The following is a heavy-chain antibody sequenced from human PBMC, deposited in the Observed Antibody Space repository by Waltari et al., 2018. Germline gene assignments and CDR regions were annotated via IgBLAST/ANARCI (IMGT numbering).Heavy chain of an antibody. CDR1: GFPFDHYA. J-gene: IGHJ5*02. CDR2: INWDGSST. Sequence: EEQLVESGGGVVRPGGSLRLSCAASGFPFDHYAMAWVRQAPGKGLELVSCINWDGSSTGYADSVKGRFTISRDNAKNSLHLHVNSLTAEDTAFYYCARVNSNYVNWFDPWGQGTLVIVSS. D-gene: IGHD4-4*01. CDR3: ARVNSNYVNWFDP. V-gene: IGHV3-20*04.